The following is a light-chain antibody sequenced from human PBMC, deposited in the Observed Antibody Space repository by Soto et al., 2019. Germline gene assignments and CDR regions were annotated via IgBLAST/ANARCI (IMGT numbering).Light chain of an antibody. CDR2: GAS. CDR1: QSVSSN. V-gene: IGKV3-15*01. CDR3: QQYGSSGT. Sequence: IVMTHSPATLSVSPWERATLSCRASQSVSSNLAWYQQKPGQAPRLVIYGASTRATGFPARFSGSGSGTDFTLTISRLEPEDFAVYYCQQYGSSGTFGQGTKVDIK. J-gene: IGKJ1*01.